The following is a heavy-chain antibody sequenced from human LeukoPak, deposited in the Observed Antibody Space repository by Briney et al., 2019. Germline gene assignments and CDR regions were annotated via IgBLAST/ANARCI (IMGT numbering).Heavy chain of an antibody. CDR2: INPNSGGT. V-gene: IGHV1-2*02. D-gene: IGHD3-22*01. J-gene: IGHJ5*02. CDR3: ARAAPRDYNDGRWLFDWFDP. Sequence: ASVKLSCNASGYTFSGYYMHWMRQPPGQGLEWVGWINPNSGGTNYAQKFQGRVTMTGDTSISTVYMELNRLRSDDTAVYYCARAAPRDYNDGRWLFDWFDPWGQGTLVTVFS. CDR1: GYTFSGYY.